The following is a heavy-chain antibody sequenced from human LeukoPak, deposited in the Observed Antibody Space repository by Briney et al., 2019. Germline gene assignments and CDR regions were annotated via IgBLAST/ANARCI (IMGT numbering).Heavy chain of an antibody. CDR3: ATLAVAGMSY. CDR1: GFTFDDYG. CDR2: INLDGGEE. V-gene: IGHV3-7*01. Sequence: GGSLRLSCAASGFTFDDYGMNWVRQAPGKGLEWVANINLDGGEERYVDSVKGRFTISRDNAKNSLYLQMNSLRAEDTAVYYCATLAVAGMSYWGQGTLVTVSS. J-gene: IGHJ4*02. D-gene: IGHD6-19*01.